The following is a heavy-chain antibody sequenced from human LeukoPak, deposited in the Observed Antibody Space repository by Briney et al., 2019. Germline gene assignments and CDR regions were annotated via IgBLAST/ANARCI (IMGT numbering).Heavy chain of an antibody. V-gene: IGHV3-30-3*01. Sequence: GGSLRLSCAASGFSFSRHAMHWVRQAPGKGLEWVAVISYDGSTKYDADSVKGRFTISRDNANNSLYLQMNSLRAEDTAVYYCARDLRVRGSYYGMDVWGQGTTVTVSS. CDR2: ISYDGSTK. J-gene: IGHJ6*02. D-gene: IGHD3-10*01. CDR3: ARDLRVRGSYYGMDV. CDR1: GFSFSRHA.